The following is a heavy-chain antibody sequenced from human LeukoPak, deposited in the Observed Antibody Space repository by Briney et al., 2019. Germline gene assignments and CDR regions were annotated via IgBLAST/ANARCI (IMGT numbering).Heavy chain of an antibody. CDR1: GYTFTGYY. D-gene: IGHD5-12*01. Sequence: ASVKVSCKASGYTFTGYYMHWVRQAPGQGLEWMGWINPNSGGTNYAQKFQGRVTMTRNTSISTAYMELSRLRSDDTAVYYCLRPSGPDGFDIWGQGTMVTVSS. CDR2: INPNSGGT. CDR3: LRPSGPDGFDI. J-gene: IGHJ3*02. V-gene: IGHV1-2*02.